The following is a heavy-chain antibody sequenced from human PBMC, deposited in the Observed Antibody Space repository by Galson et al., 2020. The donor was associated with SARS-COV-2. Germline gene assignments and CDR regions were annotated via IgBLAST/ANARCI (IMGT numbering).Heavy chain of an antibody. J-gene: IGHJ4*02. D-gene: IGHD3-10*01. CDR2: IKPSTGDT. CDR3: APGEGLSSGSYLDY. Sequence: ASVKVSCKASGYTFTGHSMHWVRQAPGQGLEWMGWIKPSTGDTNYAQAFQGRVSMTRDTSISTAYMKLNGLTSDDTAVYFCAPGEGLSSGSYLDYWGQGTLVAVSS. V-gene: IGHV1-2*02. CDR1: GYTFTGHS.